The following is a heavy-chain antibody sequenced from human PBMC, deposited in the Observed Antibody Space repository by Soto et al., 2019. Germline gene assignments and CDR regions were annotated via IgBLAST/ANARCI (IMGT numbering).Heavy chain of an antibody. D-gene: IGHD3-9*01. CDR3: QAEDGIRYTVTVSAFLLNRSSDL. J-gene: IGHJ2*01. Sequence: KGLEWVSAISGIGGSTYYADSVKGRFTISRYNSKNTLYLQMNSLRAEDTAVFFFQAEDGIRYTVTVSAFLLNRSSDL. CDR2: ISGIGGST. V-gene: IGHV3-23*01.